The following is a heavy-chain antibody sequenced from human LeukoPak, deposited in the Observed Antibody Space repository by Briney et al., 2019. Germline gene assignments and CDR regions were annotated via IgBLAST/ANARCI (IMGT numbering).Heavy chain of an antibody. Sequence: SETLSLTYTVSGGSISSYYWIWMRQPAGRARKWIGRIYTSGSSNYNPSLKSRVTMSVDTSKNQFSLKLISVTAADTAVYYCARAPVDSSGYYWDYWGQGTLVTVSS. CDR1: GGSISSYY. CDR2: IYTSGSS. V-gene: IGHV4-4*07. CDR3: ARAPVDSSGYYWDY. D-gene: IGHD3-22*01. J-gene: IGHJ4*02.